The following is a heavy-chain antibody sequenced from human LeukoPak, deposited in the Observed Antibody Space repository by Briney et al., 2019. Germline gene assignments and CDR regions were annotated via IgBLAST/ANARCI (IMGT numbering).Heavy chain of an antibody. CDR1: GFTFSSYS. Sequence: GSLRLSCAASGFTFSSYSMNWVSQAPGKGLEWVSSISSSSSYIYYADSVKGRFTISRDNSKNTLYLQMNSLRAEDTAVYYCAKDRGRITIFGVVTPGWFDPWGQGTLVTVSS. J-gene: IGHJ5*02. D-gene: IGHD3-3*01. CDR3: AKDRGRITIFGVVTPGWFDP. CDR2: ISSSSSYI. V-gene: IGHV3-21*04.